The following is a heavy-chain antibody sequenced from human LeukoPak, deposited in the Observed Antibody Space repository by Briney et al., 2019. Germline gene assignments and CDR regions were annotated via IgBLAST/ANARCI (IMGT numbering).Heavy chain of an antibody. CDR2: IYPGDSDT. Sequence: GESLKISCKGSGYSFSSYWIGWVRQMPGKGLEWMGMIYPGDSDTRYSPSFQGQVTISADKSISTAYLQWSSLRASDTAMYYCARRAYCGGDCYLDYWGQGTLVTVSS. V-gene: IGHV5-51*01. CDR3: ARRAYCGGDCYLDY. J-gene: IGHJ4*02. D-gene: IGHD2-21*02. CDR1: GYSFSSYW.